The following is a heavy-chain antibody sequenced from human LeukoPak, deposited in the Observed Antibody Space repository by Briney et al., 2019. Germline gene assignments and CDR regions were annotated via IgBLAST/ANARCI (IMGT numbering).Heavy chain of an antibody. CDR2: ISYDGSNK. D-gene: IGHD3-16*01. CDR1: GFTFSSYA. J-gene: IGHJ4*02. V-gene: IGHV3-30*04. Sequence: GGSLRLSCAASGFTFSSYAMHWVRQAPGKGLEWVAVISYDGSNKYYADSVKGRFTISRDNSKNTLYLQMNSLRAEDTAVYYCARAALGGVYFDYWGQGTLVTVSS. CDR3: ARAALGGVYFDY.